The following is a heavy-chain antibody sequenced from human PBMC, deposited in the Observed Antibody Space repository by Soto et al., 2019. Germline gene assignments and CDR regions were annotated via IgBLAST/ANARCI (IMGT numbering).Heavy chain of an antibody. CDR1: GFTFSSYA. CDR3: AREGGLAARMFDY. CDR2: ISYDGSNK. D-gene: IGHD6-6*01. J-gene: IGHJ4*02. Sequence: GGSLRLSCAASGFTFSSYAMHWVRQAPGKGLEWVAVISYDGSNKYYADSVKGRFTISRDNSKNTLYLQMNSLRAEDTAVYYCAREGGLAARMFDYWGQGTLVTVS. V-gene: IGHV3-30-3*01.